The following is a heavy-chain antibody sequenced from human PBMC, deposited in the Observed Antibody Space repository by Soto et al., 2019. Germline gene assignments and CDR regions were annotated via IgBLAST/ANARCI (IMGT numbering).Heavy chain of an antibody. J-gene: IGHJ4*02. D-gene: IGHD3-22*01. CDR1: GFTFSSYS. Sequence: EVQLVESGGGLVKPGGSLRLSCAASGFTFSSYSVNWVRQAPGKGLEWVSSISSSSSYIYYADSVKGRFTISRDNAKNSLYLEMNSLRAEDTAVYYCARAPYYYDSSGYWAYWGQGTLVTVSS. CDR3: ARAPYYYDSSGYWAY. V-gene: IGHV3-21*01. CDR2: ISSSSSYI.